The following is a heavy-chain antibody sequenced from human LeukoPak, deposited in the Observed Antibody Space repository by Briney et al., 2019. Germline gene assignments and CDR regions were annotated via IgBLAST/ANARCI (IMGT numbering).Heavy chain of an antibody. CDR3: ARPQLGGIPNAFDI. J-gene: IGHJ3*02. CDR1: GYSISSGYY. CDR2: IYHSGRT. D-gene: IGHD1-1*01. Sequence: PSETLSLTCAVSGYSISSGYYWGWIRQPPGKGREGIGRIYHSGRTYYNPSLKSRVTISVDTSKNQFSLKLSSVTAADTAVYYCARPQLGGIPNAFDIWGQGTMVTVSS. V-gene: IGHV4-38-2*01.